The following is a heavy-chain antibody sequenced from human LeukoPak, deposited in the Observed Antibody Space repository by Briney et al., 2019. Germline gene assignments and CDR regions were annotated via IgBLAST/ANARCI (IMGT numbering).Heavy chain of an antibody. CDR3: ARAREKRGYSYGF. CDR2: INPSGGST. D-gene: IGHD5-18*01. Sequence: ASVKVSCKASGYTFTSYYMHWVRQAPGQGLEWMGIINPSGGSTSYAQKFRGRVTMTRDTSTSTVYMELSSLRSEDTAVYYCARAREKRGYSYGFWGQGTLVTVSS. J-gene: IGHJ4*02. V-gene: IGHV1-46*01. CDR1: GYTFTSYY.